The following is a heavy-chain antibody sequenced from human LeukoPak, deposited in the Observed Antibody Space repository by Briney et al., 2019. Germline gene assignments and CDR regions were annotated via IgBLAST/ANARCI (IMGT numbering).Heavy chain of an antibody. CDR2: INAGNGKT. V-gene: IGHV1-3*03. CDR1: GYTFTSYA. CDR3: AREMRENYYDSSGHDAFDL. Sequence: GASVKVSCKASGYTFTSYAMHWVRQAPGQRLEWMGWINAGNGKTKYSQEFQGRVTITRDTSASTAYMELSSLRSEDMAVYYCAREMRENYYDSSGHDAFDLWGQGTVVTVSS. J-gene: IGHJ3*01. D-gene: IGHD3-22*01.